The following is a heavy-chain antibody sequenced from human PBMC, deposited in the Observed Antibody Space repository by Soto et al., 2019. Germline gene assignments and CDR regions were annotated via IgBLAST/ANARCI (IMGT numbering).Heavy chain of an antibody. D-gene: IGHD6-19*01. V-gene: IGHV4-39*01. J-gene: IGHJ4*02. CDR1: GGSISSSSYY. CDR3: ARPRLAYAFDY. Sequence: SETLSLTCTVSGGSISSSSYYWGWIRQPPGKGLEWIGSIYYSGSTYYNPSLKSRVTISVDTSKNQFPLKLSSVTAADTAVYYCARPRLAYAFDYWGQGTLVTVSS. CDR2: IYYSGST.